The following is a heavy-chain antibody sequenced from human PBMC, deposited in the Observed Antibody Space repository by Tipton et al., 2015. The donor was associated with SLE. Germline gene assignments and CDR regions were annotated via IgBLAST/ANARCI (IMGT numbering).Heavy chain of an antibody. CDR2: ISAYNGNT. Sequence: QVQLVQSGPEVKKPGASVKVSCKASGYTFTSYGISWVRQAPGQGLEWMGWISAYNGNTNYAQKLQGRVTMTTDTSTSTAYMELRSLRSDDTAVYDCVRDRVTMIVGAFGAFDIWGQGTMVTVSS. J-gene: IGHJ3*02. CDR1: GYTFTSYG. D-gene: IGHD3-22*01. CDR3: VRDRVTMIVGAFGAFDI. V-gene: IGHV1-18*01.